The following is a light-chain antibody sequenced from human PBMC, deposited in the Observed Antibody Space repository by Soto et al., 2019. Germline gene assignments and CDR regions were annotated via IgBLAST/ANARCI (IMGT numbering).Light chain of an antibody. CDR3: CSYGGSFPYV. J-gene: IGLJ1*01. V-gene: IGLV2-11*01. CDR2: DVT. Sequence: QSVLTQPPSVSGSPGQSVTISCTGTSSDVGGYDYVSWYQQRPGKAPKLLIYDVTKQPSGVPDRFSGSKSGNTASLTISGLQAEDEADFYCCSYGGSFPYVFGTGTKVTVL. CDR1: SSDVGGYDY.